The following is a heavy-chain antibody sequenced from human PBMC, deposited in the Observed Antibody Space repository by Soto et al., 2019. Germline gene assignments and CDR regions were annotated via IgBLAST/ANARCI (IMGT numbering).Heavy chain of an antibody. V-gene: IGHV4-61*01. CDR2: IYYSGST. CDR1: GGSVSSGSYY. J-gene: IGHJ4*02. CDR3: ARGGEMATIVDY. Sequence: PLETLSLTCTVSGGSVSSGSYYWSWIRQPPGKGLEWIGYIYYSGSTNYNPSLKSRVTISVDTSKNQFSLKLSSVTAADTAVYYCARGGEMATIVDYWGQGTLVTVSS. D-gene: IGHD5-12*01.